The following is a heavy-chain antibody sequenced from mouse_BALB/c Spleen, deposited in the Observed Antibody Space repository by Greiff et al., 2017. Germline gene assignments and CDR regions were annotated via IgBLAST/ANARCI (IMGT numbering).Heavy chain of an antibody. J-gene: IGHJ1*01. D-gene: IGHD2-4*01. V-gene: IGHV5-4*02. CDR3: ARGNDYHWYFDV. CDR2: ISDGGSYT. CDR1: GFTFSDYY. Sequence: EVKLVESGGGLVKPGGSLKLSCAASGFTFSDYYMYWVRQTPEKRLEWVATISDGGSYTYYPDSVKGRFTISRDNAKNNLYLQMSSLKSEDTAMYYCARGNDYHWYFDVWGAGTTVTVSS.